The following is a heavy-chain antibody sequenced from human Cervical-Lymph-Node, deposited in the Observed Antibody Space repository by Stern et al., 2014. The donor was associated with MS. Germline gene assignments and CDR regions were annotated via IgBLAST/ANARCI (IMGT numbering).Heavy chain of an antibody. CDR1: GGTFTSYA. D-gene: IGHD4-17*01. CDR2: IIHSLDTP. Sequence: VQLVESGAEVKKPGSSVKVSCKASGGTFTSYAFNWVRQAPGQRLEWMGGIIHSLDTPNFAQHCQGRLTSTADEATSTAYMELSSLESEDTAVYYCAKAAVTTASFDSWGQGTLVTVSS. CDR3: AKAAVTTASFDS. J-gene: IGHJ4*02. V-gene: IGHV1-69*01.